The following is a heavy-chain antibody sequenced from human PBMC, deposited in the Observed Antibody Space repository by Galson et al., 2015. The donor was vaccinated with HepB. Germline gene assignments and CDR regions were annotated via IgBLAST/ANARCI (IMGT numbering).Heavy chain of an antibody. CDR2: ISGRGGST. CDR3: ANDATAAPAPYNYFDP. J-gene: IGHJ5*02. D-gene: IGHD5-24*01. V-gene: IGHV3-23*01. Sequence: SLRLSCAASGFTFSSYAMGWVRQAPGRGLEWVSCISGRGGSTKYADSVKGRFTISRDNSKNTLYLQMNSLRAEDTAVYYCANDATAAPAPYNYFDPWGQGTLVTVSS. CDR1: GFTFSSYA.